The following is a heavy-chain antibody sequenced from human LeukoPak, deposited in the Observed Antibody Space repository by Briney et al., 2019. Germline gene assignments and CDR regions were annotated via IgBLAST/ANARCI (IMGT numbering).Heavy chain of an antibody. V-gene: IGHV1-69*05. CDR2: IIPIFGTA. Sequence: SVKVSCKASGGTFSSYAISWVRQAPGQGLEWMGGIIPIFGTANYAQKFQGRVTITTDESTSTAYMELSSLRSEDTAVYYCARDHVDIVATGFDYWGQGTLVTVSS. J-gene: IGHJ4*02. CDR1: GGTFSSYA. CDR3: ARDHVDIVATGFDY. D-gene: IGHD5-12*01.